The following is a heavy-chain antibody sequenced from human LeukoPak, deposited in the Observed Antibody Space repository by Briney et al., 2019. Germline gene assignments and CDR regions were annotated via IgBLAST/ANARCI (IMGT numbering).Heavy chain of an antibody. D-gene: IGHD3-3*01. CDR1: GGTFIDYA. CDR3: VGIPVFGVVLHQEPV. J-gene: IGHJ6*04. CDR2: FIPILGTA. Sequence: SVKVSCKASGGTFIDYALNWARQAPGHGLEWMGVFIPILGTANSTHNFQGRVTITADISTNTAYMELSSLRSEDTAVYFCVGIPVFGVVLHQEPVWGKGTTVTVSS. V-gene: IGHV1-69*10.